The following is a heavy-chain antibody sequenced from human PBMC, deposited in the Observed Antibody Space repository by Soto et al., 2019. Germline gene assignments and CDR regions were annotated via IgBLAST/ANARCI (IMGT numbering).Heavy chain of an antibody. D-gene: IGHD1-26*01. CDR3: TQWDGYADV. CDR1: GFTSGT. Sequence: VQLVKSGGGVVQPGGSLRLSCAASGFTSGTTWVRQTPGRGLEWVSGISASSGKIFYADSVRGRFTISKDNSKNTLYLQMYSLRDDDTAIYFCTQWDGYADVWGQGTTVIVSS. CDR2: ISASSGKI. J-gene: IGHJ6*02. V-gene: IGHV3-23*04.